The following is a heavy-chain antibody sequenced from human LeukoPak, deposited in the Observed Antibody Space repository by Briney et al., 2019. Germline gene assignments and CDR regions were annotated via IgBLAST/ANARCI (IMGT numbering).Heavy chain of an antibody. CDR3: ARLPRPNYYDSSAEVYYFDY. V-gene: IGHV4-59*08. D-gene: IGHD3-22*01. CDR2: IYYSGST. J-gene: IGHJ4*02. Sequence: KASETLSLTCTVSGGSISSYYWSWIRQPPGKGLEWIGYIYYSGSTNYNPSLKSRVTISVDTSKNQFSLKLSSVTAADTAVYYCARLPRPNYYDSSAEVYYFDYWGQGTLVTVSS. CDR1: GGSISSYY.